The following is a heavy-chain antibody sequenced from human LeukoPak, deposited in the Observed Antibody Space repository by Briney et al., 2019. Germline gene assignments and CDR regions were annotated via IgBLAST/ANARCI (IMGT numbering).Heavy chain of an antibody. V-gene: IGHV4-31*03. J-gene: IGHJ4*02. CDR3: ARLPETSAYSSSEPKNFDY. Sequence: SQTLSLTCTVSGGPISSGGYYWSWIRQHPGKGLEWIGYIYYSGSTYYNPSLKSRVTISVDTSKNQFSLKLSSVTAADTAVYYCARLPETSAYSSSEPKNFDYWGQGTLVTVSS. D-gene: IGHD6-13*01. CDR1: GGPISSGGYY. CDR2: IYYSGST.